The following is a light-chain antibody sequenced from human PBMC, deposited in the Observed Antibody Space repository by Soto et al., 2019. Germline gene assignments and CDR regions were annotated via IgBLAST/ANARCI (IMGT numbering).Light chain of an antibody. J-gene: IGKJ4*01. CDR1: QSVSSSY. Sequence: EIVLMQSPCTLSWSPGERATLSCRASQSVSSSYLAWYKQKPGQAPRLLIYGASSRATGIPDRFSGSGSGTDFTITISRLEPEDFAVYYCQQYGSSPLTFGGGTKVEIK. CDR3: QQYGSSPLT. CDR2: GAS. V-gene: IGKV3-20*01.